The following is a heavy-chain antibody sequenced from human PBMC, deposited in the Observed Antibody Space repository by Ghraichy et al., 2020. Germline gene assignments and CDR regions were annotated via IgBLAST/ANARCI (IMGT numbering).Heavy chain of an antibody. CDR1: GGSISSGGYY. V-gene: IGHV4-31*03. J-gene: IGHJ4*02. Sequence: SETLSLTCTVSGGSISSGGYYWSWIRQHPGKGLEWIGYIYYSGSTYYNPSLKSRVTISVDTSKNQFSLKLSSVTAADTAVYYCARGSPAIVATTLGSFDYWGQGTLVTVSS. CDR3: ARGSPAIVATTLGSFDY. CDR2: IYYSGST. D-gene: IGHD5-12*01.